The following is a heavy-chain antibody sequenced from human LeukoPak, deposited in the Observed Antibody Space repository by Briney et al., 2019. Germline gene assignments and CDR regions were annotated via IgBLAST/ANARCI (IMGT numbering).Heavy chain of an antibody. D-gene: IGHD6-13*01. CDR3: AKGSLGSWYYFDY. CDR2: FSRSGPDT. CDR1: GFTFGSSA. J-gene: IGHJ4*02. V-gene: IGHV3-23*01. Sequence: GGSLRLSCAASGFTFGSSAMSWVRQAPGKGPEWVSTFSRSGPDTYYADSVKGRFTISRDNSKNTLYLQMNSLRAEDTAVYYCAKGSLGSWYYFDYWGQGTLVTVSS.